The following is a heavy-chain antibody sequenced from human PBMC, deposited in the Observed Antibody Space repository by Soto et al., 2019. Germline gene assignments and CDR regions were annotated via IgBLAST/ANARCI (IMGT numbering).Heavy chain of an antibody. CDR3: ARGYSNGYLGNWFDP. Sequence: PSETLSLTCAVSGGSISSGGYSWSWIRQPPGKGLEWIGYIYHSGSTYYNPSLKSRLTISADTSKNQFSLKLSTVTAADTAVYYCARGYSNGYLGNWFDPWGQGTLVTVSS. CDR2: IYHSGST. CDR1: GGSISSGGYS. D-gene: IGHD3-22*01. V-gene: IGHV4-30-2*05. J-gene: IGHJ5*02.